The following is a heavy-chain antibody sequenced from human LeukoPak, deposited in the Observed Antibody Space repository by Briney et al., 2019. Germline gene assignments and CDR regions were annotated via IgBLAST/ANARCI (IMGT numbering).Heavy chain of an antibody. V-gene: IGHV1-69*04. J-gene: IGHJ5*02. Sequence: SVKVSCKASGGTFSSYAISWVRQTPGQGLEWMGRIIPILGIANYAQKFQGRVTITADKSTSTAYMELSSLRSEDTAVYYCARDHEDQSYVFGNWFDPWGQGTLVTVSS. D-gene: IGHD3-16*01. CDR3: ARDHEDQSYVFGNWFDP. CDR2: IIPILGIA. CDR1: GGTFSSYA.